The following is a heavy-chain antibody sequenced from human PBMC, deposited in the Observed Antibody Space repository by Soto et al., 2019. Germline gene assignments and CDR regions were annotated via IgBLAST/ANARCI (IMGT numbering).Heavy chain of an antibody. J-gene: IGHJ6*02. CDR1: GFIFSSYW. CDR2: IKQDGSEK. Sequence: EVQLVESGGGLVQPGGSLRLSCAASGFIFSSYWMSWVRQAPGKGLEWVANIKQDGSEKYYVDSVKGRFTISRDNAKNSLYLQMNSLRAEDTAVYYCGSADPDYGDYYYGMDVWGQGTTVTVSS. V-gene: IGHV3-7*03. D-gene: IGHD4-17*01. CDR3: GSADPDYGDYYYGMDV.